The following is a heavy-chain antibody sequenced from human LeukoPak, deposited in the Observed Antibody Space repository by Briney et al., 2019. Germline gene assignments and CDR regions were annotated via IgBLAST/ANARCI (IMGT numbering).Heavy chain of an antibody. CDR3: ARLLDSGDYALSVLRY. CDR1: GFTFSTYG. V-gene: IGHV3-33*08. D-gene: IGHD3-22*01. J-gene: IGHJ4*02. Sequence: PGGSLRLSCAASGFTFSTYGMHWVRQAPGKGLEWVALISYDGNNKYYADSVKGRFTISRDNSKNTLYLQMNSLRAEDTAVYYCARLLDSGDYALSVLRYWGQGTLVTVSS. CDR2: ISYDGNNK.